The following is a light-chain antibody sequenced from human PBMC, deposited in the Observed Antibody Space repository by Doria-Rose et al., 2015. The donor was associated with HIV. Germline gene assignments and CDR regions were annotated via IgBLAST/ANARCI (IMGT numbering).Light chain of an antibody. CDR2: DAS. J-gene: IGKJ5*01. V-gene: IGKV3-20*01. CDR1: QRVKSSY. CDR3: QQYGTSRGT. Sequence: TQSPGTLSLSPGERATLSCGAGQRVKSSYLAWYQQKPGQAPRLLIYDASTRATGIPDRFSGSGSGTDFTLTISRLEPEDVAVYYCQQYGTSRGTFGQGTRLEIK.